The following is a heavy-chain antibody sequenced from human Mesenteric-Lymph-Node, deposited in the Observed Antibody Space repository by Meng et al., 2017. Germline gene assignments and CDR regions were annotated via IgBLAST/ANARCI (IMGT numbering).Heavy chain of an antibody. D-gene: IGHD3-22*01. CDR1: GFTFSDYY. V-gene: IGHV3-11*01. J-gene: IGHJ4*02. CDR3: AREDTYYYDSSGWGGVDY. Sequence: GESLKISCAASGFTFSDYYMSWIRQAPGKGLEWVSYISSSGSTIYYADSVKGRFTISRDNAKNSLYLQMNSLRAEDTAVYYCAREDTYYYDSSGWGGVDYWGQGTLVTVSS. CDR2: ISSSGSTI.